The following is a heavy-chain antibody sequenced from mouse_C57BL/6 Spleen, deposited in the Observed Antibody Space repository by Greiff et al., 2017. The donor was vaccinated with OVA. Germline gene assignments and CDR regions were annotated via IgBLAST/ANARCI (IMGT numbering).Heavy chain of an antibody. CDR3: ARRYSNYAAWFAY. Sequence: EVKLMESGGGLVKPGGSLKLSCAASGFPFSVSGMPCVRQSPEKGLAWVAYISSGSSTIYYADTVKGRFTISRDNAKNTLFLQMTSLRSEDTAMYYCARRYSNYAAWFAYWGQGTLVTVSA. D-gene: IGHD2-5*01. V-gene: IGHV5-17*01. CDR2: ISSGSSTI. J-gene: IGHJ3*01. CDR1: GFPFSVSG.